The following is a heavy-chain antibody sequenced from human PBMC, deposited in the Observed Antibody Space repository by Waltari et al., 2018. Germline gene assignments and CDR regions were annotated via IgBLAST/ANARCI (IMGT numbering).Heavy chain of an antibody. D-gene: IGHD1-1*01. CDR1: GGSMSNNY. CDR2: VFTSGRT. Sequence: QVQLQESGPGLVKPSETLSLTCTVHGGSMSNNYWHWIRQPAGKGLEYIGRVFTSGRTNYNPSLNSRVTMSIDTSKGQFSLELTSVTAADTAIYYCARAQERRDAFDFWGKGTMVTVSS. V-gene: IGHV4-4*07. CDR3: ARAQERRDAFDF. J-gene: IGHJ3*01.